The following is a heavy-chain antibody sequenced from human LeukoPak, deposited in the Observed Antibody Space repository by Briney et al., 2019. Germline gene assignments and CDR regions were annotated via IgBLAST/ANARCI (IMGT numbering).Heavy chain of an antibody. D-gene: IGHD5-18*01. CDR3: AKELRGYSYGLRNNWFDP. J-gene: IGHJ5*02. CDR1: GFTFSSYA. V-gene: IGHV3-30-3*01. CDR2: ISYDGSNK. Sequence: GRSLRFSCAASGFTFSSYAMHWVRQAPGKGLEWVAVISYDGSNKYYADSVKGRFTISRDNSKNTLYLQMNSLRAEDTAVYYCAKELRGYSYGLRNNWFDPWGQGTLVTVSS.